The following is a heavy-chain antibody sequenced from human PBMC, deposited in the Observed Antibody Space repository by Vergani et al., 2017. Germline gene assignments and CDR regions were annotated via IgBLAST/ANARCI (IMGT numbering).Heavy chain of an antibody. CDR1: GFTFSSYE. D-gene: IGHD2-2*01. CDR2: ISSSGSTI. CDR3: ARRGGYXRSTSCYSAYYYYYYMDV. V-gene: IGHV3-48*03. Sequence: EVQLVESGGGLVQPGGSLRLSCAASGFTFSSYEMNWVRQAPGKGLEWVSYISSSGSTIYYADSVKGRFTISRDNAKNSLYLQMNILRAEDTAVYYCARRGGYXRSTSCYSAYYYYYYMDVWGKGTTVTVSS. J-gene: IGHJ6*03.